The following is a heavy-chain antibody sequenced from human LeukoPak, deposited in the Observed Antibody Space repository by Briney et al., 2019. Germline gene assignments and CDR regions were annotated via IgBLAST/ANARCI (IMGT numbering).Heavy chain of an antibody. Sequence: ASVKVSCKVSGYTLTELSMHWVRQAPGKGLEWMGGFDPEDGETIYAQKFQGRVTMTEDTSTDTAYMELSSLRSEDTAVYYCATDSESGSLYYYYGMDVWGQGTTVTASS. CDR1: GYTLTELS. CDR3: ATDSESGSLYYYYGMDV. J-gene: IGHJ6*02. V-gene: IGHV1-24*01. CDR2: FDPEDGET. D-gene: IGHD2-15*01.